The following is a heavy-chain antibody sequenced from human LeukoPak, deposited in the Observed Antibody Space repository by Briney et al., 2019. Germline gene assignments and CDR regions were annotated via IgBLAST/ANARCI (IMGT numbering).Heavy chain of an antibody. V-gene: IGHV4-34*01. D-gene: IGHD3-10*01. J-gene: IGHJ4*02. Sequence: SETLSLTCAVYGGSFSGYYWSWIRQPPGKGLEWIGEINHSGSTNYNPSLKSRVTISVDTYKNQLSLKLSSVNAADTAVYYCARRLITMVRGGYFDYWGQGTLVTVCS. CDR3: ARRLITMVRGGYFDY. CDR2: INHSGST. CDR1: GGSFSGYY.